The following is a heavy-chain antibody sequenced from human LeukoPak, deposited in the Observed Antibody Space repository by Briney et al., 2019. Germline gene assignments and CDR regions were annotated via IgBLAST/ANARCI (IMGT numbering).Heavy chain of an antibody. CDR2: ISYGEGNK. CDR1: GFSFSSYS. Sequence: GGSLRLSCVASGFSFSSYSMYWVRQAPGKGLERVALISYGEGNKYYADSVKGRFTISRDNSKNTLYLQMNSLRAEDTAVYYCAKPALYCSSTSCYSFDYWGQGTLVTVSS. J-gene: IGHJ4*02. D-gene: IGHD2-2*01. CDR3: AKPALYCSSTSCYSFDY. V-gene: IGHV3-30*04.